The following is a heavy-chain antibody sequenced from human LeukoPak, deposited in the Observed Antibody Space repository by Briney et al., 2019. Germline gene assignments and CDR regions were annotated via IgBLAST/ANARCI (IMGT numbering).Heavy chain of an antibody. CDR2: INPNSGGT. V-gene: IGHV1-2*02. CDR3: AREIGSGWSIFDY. Sequence: ASVTVSCKASGYTFTGYYMHWVRQAPGQGLEWMGWINPNSGGTNYAQKFQGRVTMTRDTSISTAYMELSRLRSDDTAVYYCAREIGSGWSIFDYWGQGTLVTVSS. D-gene: IGHD6-19*01. CDR1: GYTFTGYY. J-gene: IGHJ4*02.